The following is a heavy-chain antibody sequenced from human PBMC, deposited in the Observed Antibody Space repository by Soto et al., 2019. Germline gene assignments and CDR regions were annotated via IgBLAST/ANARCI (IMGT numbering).Heavy chain of an antibody. Sequence: PSETLSLTCTVSGGSISSYYWSWIRQPPGKGLEWIGYIYYSGSTNYNPSLKGRVTISVDTSKNQFSLKLSSVTAADTAVYYCARDSLTGGVDYWGQGTLVTVSS. D-gene: IGHD3-10*01. V-gene: IGHV4-59*01. CDR3: ARDSLTGGVDY. CDR2: IYYSGST. CDR1: GGSISSYY. J-gene: IGHJ4*02.